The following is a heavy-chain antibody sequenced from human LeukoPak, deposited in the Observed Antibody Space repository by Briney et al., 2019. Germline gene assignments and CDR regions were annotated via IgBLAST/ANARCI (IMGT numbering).Heavy chain of an antibody. CDR3: ATGGAGHGGNSGHYYYNMDV. Sequence: ASVKVSCKASGYTFTDYYMHWVQQAPGKGLEWMGRVDPEDGETLYAEKFQGRVTITADTSTDTAFMEVNTLRSEDTAIYYCATGGAGHGGNSGHYYYNMDVWGKGTTVTVSS. D-gene: IGHD4-23*01. J-gene: IGHJ6*03. CDR1: GYTFTDYY. CDR2: VDPEDGET. V-gene: IGHV1-69-2*01.